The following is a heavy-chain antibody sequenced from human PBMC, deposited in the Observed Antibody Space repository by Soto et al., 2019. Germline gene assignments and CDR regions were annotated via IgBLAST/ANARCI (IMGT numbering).Heavy chain of an antibody. V-gene: IGHV3-48*01. Sequence: EVQLVESGGGLVQPGGSLRLSCAASGFTFSSYSMNWVRQAPGKGLEWVSYISSSSSTIYYADSVKGRFTISRDNAKNSLYLQMNSLRGGDTAVYYCARVGEQCLVVSNYYYYGMDVWGQGTTVTVSS. CDR2: ISSSSSTI. CDR1: GFTFSSYS. CDR3: ARVGEQCLVVSNYYYYGMDV. J-gene: IGHJ6*02. D-gene: IGHD6-19*01.